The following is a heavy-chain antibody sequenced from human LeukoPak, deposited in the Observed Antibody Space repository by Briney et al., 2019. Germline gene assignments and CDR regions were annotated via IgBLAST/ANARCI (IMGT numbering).Heavy chain of an antibody. D-gene: IGHD3-3*01. CDR1: GYTFASYG. CDR3: ARKSLKGLRFLEWLSTNWFDP. Sequence: VKVSCKASGYTFASYGVSWVRQAPGQGPEWMAWISVYSGNTKYAQKFQDRVTLTADTSTSTVYMELRSLRSEDTAVYYCARKSLKGLRFLEWLSTNWFDPWGQGTLVTVSS. J-gene: IGHJ5*02. CDR2: ISVYSGNT. V-gene: IGHV1-18*01.